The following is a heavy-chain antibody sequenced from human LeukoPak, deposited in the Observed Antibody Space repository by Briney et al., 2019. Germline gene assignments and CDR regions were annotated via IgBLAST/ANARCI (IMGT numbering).Heavy chain of an antibody. CDR2: VYYSGSA. Sequence: SQTLSLTCTVSSGSISSYYWSWIRQPPGKGLEWIGYVYYSGSANYNPSLKSRVTISVDTSKNQFSLKLSSVTAADSAVYYCARHEKLGQFDYWGQGTLVTVSS. CDR1: SGSISSYY. D-gene: IGHD3-10*01. V-gene: IGHV4-59*08. J-gene: IGHJ4*02. CDR3: ARHEKLGQFDY.